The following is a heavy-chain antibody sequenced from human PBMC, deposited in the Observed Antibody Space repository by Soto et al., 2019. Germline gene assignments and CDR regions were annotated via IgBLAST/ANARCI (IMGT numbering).Heavy chain of an antibody. CDR3: TTDRCSSSWYCHY. CDR2: IKSKTDGGTT. CDR1: GFTFSNAW. Sequence: GGSLRLSCAASGFTFSNAWMNWVRQAPGKGLEWVGRIKSKTDGGTTDYAAPVKGRFTISRDDSKNTLYLQMNSLKTEDTAVYYCTTDRCSSSWYCHYWGQGTLVTVSS. D-gene: IGHD6-13*01. J-gene: IGHJ4*02. V-gene: IGHV3-15*07.